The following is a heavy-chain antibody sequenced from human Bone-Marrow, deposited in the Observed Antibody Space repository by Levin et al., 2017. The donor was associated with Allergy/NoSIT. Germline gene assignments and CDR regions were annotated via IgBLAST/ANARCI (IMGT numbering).Heavy chain of an antibody. CDR2: ITGAGDSA. Sequence: GGSLRLSCAASGFIFSRYPMSWLRQASGKGLEWVSGITGAGDSAYYADSVKGRFTISRDASTNTLYLPLNSLRADDTAVYYCARDSESFRGSFDSWGQGTLVTVSS. J-gene: IGHJ4*02. V-gene: IGHV3-23*01. CDR3: ARDSESFRGSFDS. D-gene: IGHD3-10*01. CDR1: GFIFSRYP.